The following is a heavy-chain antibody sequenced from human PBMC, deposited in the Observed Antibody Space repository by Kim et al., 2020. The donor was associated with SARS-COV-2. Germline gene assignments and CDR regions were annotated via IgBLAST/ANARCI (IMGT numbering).Heavy chain of an antibody. V-gene: IGHV4-39*07. D-gene: IGHD6-19*01. Sequence: SETLSLTCTVSGGSISSSSYYWGWIRQPPGKGLEWIGSIYYSGSTYYNPSLKSRVTISVDTSKNQFSLKLSSVTAADTAVYYCARVGSLIAVAGHKRRWFDPWGQGTLVTVSS. CDR3: ARVGSLIAVAGHKRRWFDP. CDR2: IYYSGST. CDR1: GGSISSSSYY. J-gene: IGHJ5*02.